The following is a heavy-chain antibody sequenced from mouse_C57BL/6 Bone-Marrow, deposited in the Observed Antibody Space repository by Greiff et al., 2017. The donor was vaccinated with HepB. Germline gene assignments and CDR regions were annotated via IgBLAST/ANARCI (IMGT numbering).Heavy chain of an antibody. V-gene: IGHV1-50*01. CDR2: IDPSDSYT. J-gene: IGHJ2*01. D-gene: IGHD2-2*01. Sequence: QVQLQQPGAELVKPGASVKLSCKASGYTFTSYWMQWVKQRPGQGLEWIGEIDPSDSYTNYNQKFKGKATLTVDTSSSTAYMQLRSLTSEDSAVYYCAREGYGYDVNFDYWGQGTTLTVSS. CDR1: GYTFTSYW. CDR3: AREGYGYDVNFDY.